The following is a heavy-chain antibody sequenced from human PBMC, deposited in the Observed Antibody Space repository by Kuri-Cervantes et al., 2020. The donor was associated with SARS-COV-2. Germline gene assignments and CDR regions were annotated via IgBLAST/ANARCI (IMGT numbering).Heavy chain of an antibody. CDR2: IYTSGST. CDR3: ARHQRGPQRYDSSGKFDY. J-gene: IGHJ4*02. CDR1: GGSISSYY. D-gene: IGHD3-22*01. V-gene: IGHV4-4*07. Sequence: GPLRLSCTVSGGSISSYYWSWIRQPAGKGLEWIGRIYTSGSTNYNPSLRSRVTMSVDTSKNQFSLKLSSVTAADTAMYYCARHQRGPQRYDSSGKFDYWGQGTLVTVSS.